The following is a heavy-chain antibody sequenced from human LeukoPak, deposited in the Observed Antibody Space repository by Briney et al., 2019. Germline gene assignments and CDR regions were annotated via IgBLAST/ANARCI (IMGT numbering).Heavy chain of an antibody. J-gene: IGHJ4*02. Sequence: GGSLRLSCAASGFTFSNYWMHWVRQAPGKGLVWVSRINGDGSTTNYADSVKGRFTISRDNSKNTLYLQMNSLRAEDTAVYYCAKANRLGPSRYFDYWGQGTLVTVSS. CDR1: GFTFSNYW. CDR3: AKANRLGPSRYFDY. D-gene: IGHD2-8*01. V-gene: IGHV3-74*01. CDR2: INGDGSTT.